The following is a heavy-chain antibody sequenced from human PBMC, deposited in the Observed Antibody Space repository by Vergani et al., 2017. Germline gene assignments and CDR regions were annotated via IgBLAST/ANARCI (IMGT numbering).Heavy chain of an antibody. CDR1: GFTFSSYA. CDR3: AKAVSSGWFGAGYYFDY. V-gene: IGHV3-23*01. Sequence: EVQLLESGGGLVQPGGSLRLSCAASGFTFSSYAMSWVRPAPGKGLEWVSAISGSGGSTYYADSVKGRFTISRDNSKNTLYLQMNSLRAEDTAVYYCAKAVSSGWFGAGYYFDYWGQGTLVTGSS. CDR2: ISGSGGST. J-gene: IGHJ4*02. D-gene: IGHD6-19*01.